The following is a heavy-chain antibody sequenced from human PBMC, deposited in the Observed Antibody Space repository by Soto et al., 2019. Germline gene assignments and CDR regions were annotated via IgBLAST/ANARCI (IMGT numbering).Heavy chain of an antibody. Sequence: SETLSLTCTVSGGSISSYYWSWIRQPPGKGLEWIGYIYYSGSTNYNPSLKSRVTISVDTSKNQFSLKLSSVTAADTAVYYCARGTSMKAYYYYMDVWGKGTTVTVSS. CDR2: IYYSGST. CDR1: GGSISSYY. CDR3: ARGTSMKAYYYYMDV. V-gene: IGHV4-59*01. J-gene: IGHJ6*03. D-gene: IGHD3-16*01.